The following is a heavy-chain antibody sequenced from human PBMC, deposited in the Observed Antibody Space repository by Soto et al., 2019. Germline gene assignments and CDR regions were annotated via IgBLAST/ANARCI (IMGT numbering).Heavy chain of an antibody. D-gene: IGHD3-3*01. CDR2: ISAYNGNT. Sequence: ASVKVSCKASGYTFTSYGISWVRQAPGQGLEWMGWISAYNGNTNYAQKLQGRVTMTTDTSTSTAYMELRSLRSDDTAVYYCARGITFFGVFPYYGMDVGGKGTTVTVSS. J-gene: IGHJ6*04. CDR1: GYTFTSYG. V-gene: IGHV1-18*01. CDR3: ARGITFFGVFPYYGMDV.